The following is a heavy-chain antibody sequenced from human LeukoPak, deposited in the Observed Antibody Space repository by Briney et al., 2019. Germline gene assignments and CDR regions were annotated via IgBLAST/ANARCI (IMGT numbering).Heavy chain of an antibody. V-gene: IGHV3-21*01. CDR1: GFTFSSYS. CDR2: ISSRSSYI. J-gene: IGHJ2*01. D-gene: IGHD6-13*01. CDR3: ARGSSYSSSWYWYFDL. Sequence: KPGGSLRLSCAASGFTFSSYSMNWVRQAPGKGLEWVSSISSRSSYIYYADSVKGRFTISRDNAKNSLYLQMNSLRAEDTAVYYCARGSSYSSSWYWYFDLWGRGTLVTVSS.